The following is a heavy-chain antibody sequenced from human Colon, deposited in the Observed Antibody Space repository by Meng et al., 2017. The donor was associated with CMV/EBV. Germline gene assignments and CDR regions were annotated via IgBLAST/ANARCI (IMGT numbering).Heavy chain of an antibody. CDR1: GGSISSYY. D-gene: IGHD3-3*01. CDR3: AREYYGYSYRYWFDS. Sequence: GSLRLSCTVSGGSISSYYWTWIRQPPGKGLEWIGSIFYAETTYYNPSLKTRVTMSIDTSRSQFSLRLSSVTAADTATYYCAREYYGYSYRYWFDSWGQGTLVTVSS. J-gene: IGHJ5*01. CDR2: IFYAETT. V-gene: IGHV4-59*12.